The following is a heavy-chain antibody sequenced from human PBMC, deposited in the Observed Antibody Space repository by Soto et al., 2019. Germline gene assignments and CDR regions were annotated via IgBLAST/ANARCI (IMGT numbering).Heavy chain of an antibody. D-gene: IGHD2-15*01. J-gene: IGHJ4*02. CDR1: GGTFSSYA. CDR3: ALGYGSGGSCYPTIDD. Sequence: QVQLVQSGAEVKKPGSSGKVSCKASGGTFSSYAISWVRQAPGQGLEWMGGIIPIFGTANYAQKFQGRVTITADESTSTAYMELLSLRSEDTAVYYCALGYGSGGSCYPTIDDWGQGTLVTVSS. CDR2: IIPIFGTA. V-gene: IGHV1-69*01.